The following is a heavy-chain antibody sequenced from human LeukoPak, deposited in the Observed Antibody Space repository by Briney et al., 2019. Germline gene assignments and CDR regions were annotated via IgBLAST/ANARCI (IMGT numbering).Heavy chain of an antibody. CDR3: ARLRENGYDILTEHYYMDV. CDR1: GGSFSGYY. J-gene: IGHJ6*03. Sequence: PSETLSLTCAVCGGSFSGYYWSWIRQPPGKGLEWIGEINHSGSTNYNPSLKSRVTISVDTSKNQFSLKLSSVTAADTAVYYCARLRENGYDILTEHYYMDVWGKGTTVTISS. CDR2: INHSGST. D-gene: IGHD3-9*01. V-gene: IGHV4-34*01.